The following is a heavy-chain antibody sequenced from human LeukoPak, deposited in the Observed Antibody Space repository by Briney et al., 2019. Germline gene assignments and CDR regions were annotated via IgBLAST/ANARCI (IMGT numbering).Heavy chain of an antibody. J-gene: IGHJ4*02. CDR2: ISSSSSYI. CDR1: GFTFSSYS. CDR3: ASLRFATPRS. Sequence: KPGGSLRLSCAASGFTFSSYSMNWVRQAPGKGPEWVSSISSSSSYIYYADSVKGRFTISRDNAKNSLYLQMNSLRAEDTAVYYCASLRFATPRSWGQGTLVTVSS. V-gene: IGHV3-21*01. D-gene: IGHD3-3*01.